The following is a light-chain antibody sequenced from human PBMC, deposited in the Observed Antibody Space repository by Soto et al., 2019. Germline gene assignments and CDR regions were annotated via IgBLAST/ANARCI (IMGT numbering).Light chain of an antibody. CDR3: VLYVGSGISV. CDR1: SRSVSTTYY. Sequence: QAVVTQEPAFSVSPGGTVTLTCGLTSRSVSTTYYPSWYQQTPGQAPRTLIYTTNTRSSGDPDRFSGSILGNKAALTISGAQADDESHYDCVLYVGSGISVFGGGTKVTVL. V-gene: IGLV8-61*01. CDR2: TTN. J-gene: IGLJ3*02.